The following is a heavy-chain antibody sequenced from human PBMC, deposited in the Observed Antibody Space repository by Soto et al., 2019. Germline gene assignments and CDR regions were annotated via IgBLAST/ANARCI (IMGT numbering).Heavy chain of an antibody. J-gene: IGHJ6*02. Sequence: QVQLVQSGAEVKKPGASVKVSCKTSGYTFNNYEIHWVRQAPGQGLQWMGRMNPYSVNTDYAQKFQGRMSLTWNTSISTAFMGLSGLRPEDTAVYFCVRRHGIVFLPPRGMDVWGQGTTVIVSS. V-gene: IGHV1-8*01. D-gene: IGHD2-21*01. CDR3: VRRHGIVFLPPRGMDV. CDR1: GYTFNNYE. CDR2: MNPYSVNT.